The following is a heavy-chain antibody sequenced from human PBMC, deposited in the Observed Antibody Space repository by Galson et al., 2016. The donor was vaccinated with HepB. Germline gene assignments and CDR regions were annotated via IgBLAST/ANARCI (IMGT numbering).Heavy chain of an antibody. CDR3: AKGKGMQLWNYCFDY. V-gene: IGHV3-53*05. CDR2: IYSGGST. Sequence: SLRLSCAGSGFTVSTDYMSWVRQAPGKGLEWVSIIYSGGSTYYAGSVKGRFSISRDNSKNTLYLQMDSLSVEDTAVYYCAKGKGMQLWNYCFDYWCQGTLGTVSS. CDR1: GFTVSTDY. D-gene: IGHD5-18*01. J-gene: IGHJ4*02.